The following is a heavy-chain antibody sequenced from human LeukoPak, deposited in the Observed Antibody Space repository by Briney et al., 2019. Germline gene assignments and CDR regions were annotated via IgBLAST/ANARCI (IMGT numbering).Heavy chain of an antibody. CDR1: GFTFSSFG. CDR3: ARGPESDYSSSWYYYGMDV. CDR2: ISGSGGRI. Sequence: GGSLRLSCAASGFTFSSFGMNWIRQVPGKGLEWVASISGSGGRINYADSVKGRFTISRDFFKNTLYLQMNSLRAEDTAVYYCARGPESDYSSSWYYYGMDVWGQGTTVTVSS. D-gene: IGHD6-13*01. V-gene: IGHV3-23*01. J-gene: IGHJ6*02.